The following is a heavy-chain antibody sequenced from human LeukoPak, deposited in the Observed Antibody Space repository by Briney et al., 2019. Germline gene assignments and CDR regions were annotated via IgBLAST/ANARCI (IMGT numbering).Heavy chain of an antibody. CDR3: ARGGLRYCSSTSCYTPNDY. Sequence: GGSLRLSCAASGFTFSSYAMSWVRQAPGKGLEWVSAISGSGSSTYYADSVKGRFTISRDNSKNTLYLQMNSLRAEDTAVYYCARGGLRYCSSTSCYTPNDYWGQGTLVTVSS. D-gene: IGHD2-2*02. CDR1: GFTFSSYA. V-gene: IGHV3-23*01. CDR2: ISGSGSST. J-gene: IGHJ4*02.